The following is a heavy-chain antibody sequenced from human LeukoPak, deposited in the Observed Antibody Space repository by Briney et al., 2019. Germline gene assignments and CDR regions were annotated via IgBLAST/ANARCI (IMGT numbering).Heavy chain of an antibody. D-gene: IGHD2-2*02. Sequence: ASVKVSCKASGYTFTTYGISWVRRARGQGLEWMGWISGYNGNTNYEQKFQGRVTMTTDTSTSTAYMELGTLRSDDTAVYYCARTCSASSTNCYTDFWGQGTLVTVSS. CDR2: ISGYNGNT. CDR1: GYTFTTYG. CDR3: ARTCSASSTNCYTDF. J-gene: IGHJ4*02. V-gene: IGHV1-18*01.